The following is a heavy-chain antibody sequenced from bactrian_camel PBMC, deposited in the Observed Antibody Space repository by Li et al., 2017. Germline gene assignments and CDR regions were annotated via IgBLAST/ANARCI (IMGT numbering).Heavy chain of an antibody. Sequence: QVQLVESGGGSVQAGGSLRLSCAASGFTFSTDYMMWVRQAPGKGLEWVATIYTGGGDPYYADSMKGQFTISRDNAKNTVYLQMNSLKPEDTAVYYCATGFDDSSSNYRGQGTQVTVS. CDR2: IYTGGGDP. D-gene: IGHD6*01. CDR3: ATGFDDSSSNY. V-gene: IGHV3-2*01. J-gene: IGHJ4*01. CDR1: GFTFSTDY.